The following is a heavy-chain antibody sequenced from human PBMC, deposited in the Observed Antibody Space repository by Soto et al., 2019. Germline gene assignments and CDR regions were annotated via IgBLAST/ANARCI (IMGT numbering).Heavy chain of an antibody. CDR1: GLTLSSYG. V-gene: IGHV3-30*18. J-gene: IGHJ3*02. Sequence: HVQLVESGGGVVQPGRSLRLSCAASGLTLSSYGMHWVRQAPGKGLEWVAVISYDGSSTYYAYSVKGRFTISRDTSKNTLYLQINSLRAEDTALSYCTKEGGNDAFDIWGQGTMVTVSS. D-gene: IGHD3-16*01. CDR3: TKEGGNDAFDI. CDR2: ISYDGSST.